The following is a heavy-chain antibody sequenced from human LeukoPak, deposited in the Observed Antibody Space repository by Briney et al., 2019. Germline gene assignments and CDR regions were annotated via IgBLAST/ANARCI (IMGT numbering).Heavy chain of an antibody. CDR3: ASKSGATSWPYYGMDV. CDR2: IIPIFGTA. CDR1: GYTFSSYA. J-gene: IGHJ6*02. Sequence: GASVKVSCKASGYTFSSYAISWVRQAPGQGLEWMGGIIPIFGTANYAQKFQGRVTITADESTSTAYMELSSLRSEDTAVYYCASKSGATSWPYYGMDVWGQGTTVTVSS. D-gene: IGHD1-26*01. V-gene: IGHV1-69*13.